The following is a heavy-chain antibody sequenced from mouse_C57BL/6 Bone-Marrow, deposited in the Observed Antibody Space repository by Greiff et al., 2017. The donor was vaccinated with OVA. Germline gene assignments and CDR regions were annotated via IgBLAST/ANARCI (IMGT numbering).Heavy chain of an antibody. V-gene: IGHV1-54*01. CDR1: GYAFTNYL. CDR2: INPGSGGT. J-gene: IGHJ2*01. CDR3: ARGITTVVATDY. Sequence: QVQLQQSGAELVRPGTSVKVSCKASGYAFTNYLIEWVKQRPGQGLEWIWVINPGSGGTIYNEKFKGKAPLTADKSSSTAYMQLSSLTSEDSAVYFCARGITTVVATDYWGQGTTLTVSS. D-gene: IGHD1-1*01.